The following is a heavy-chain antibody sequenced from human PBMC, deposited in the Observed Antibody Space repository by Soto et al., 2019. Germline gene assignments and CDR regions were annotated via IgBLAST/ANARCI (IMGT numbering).Heavy chain of an antibody. CDR1: GFTFSNAW. D-gene: IGHD3-9*01. Sequence: GGSLRLSCAASGFTFSNAWMSWVRQAPGKGLEWVGRIKSKTDGGTTDYAAPVKGRFTISRDDSKNTLYLQMNRLKTEDTAVYYCTAEDILTGYLYYFDYWGQGTLVTVSS. V-gene: IGHV3-15*01. J-gene: IGHJ4*02. CDR3: TAEDILTGYLYYFDY. CDR2: IKSKTDGGTT.